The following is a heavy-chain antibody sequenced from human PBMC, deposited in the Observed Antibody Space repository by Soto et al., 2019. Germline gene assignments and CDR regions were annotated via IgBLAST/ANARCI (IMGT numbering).Heavy chain of an antibody. J-gene: IGHJ4*02. CDR3: AKERGLGTIFGVVIIDPTTAYYFDY. CDR2: ISGSGGST. CDR1: GFTFSSYA. Sequence: EVQLLESGGGLVQPGGSLRLSCAASGFTFSSYAMSWVRQAPGKGLEWVSAISGSGGSTYYADSVKGRFTISRDNSKNTRYLQMNSLRAEDTAVYYCAKERGLGTIFGVVIIDPTTAYYFDYWGQGTLVTVSS. D-gene: IGHD3-3*01. V-gene: IGHV3-23*01.